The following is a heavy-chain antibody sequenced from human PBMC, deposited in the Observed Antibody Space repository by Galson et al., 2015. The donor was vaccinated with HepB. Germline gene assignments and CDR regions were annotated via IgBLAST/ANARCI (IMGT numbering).Heavy chain of an antibody. CDR1: GFTFSSYD. V-gene: IGHV3-13*01. CDR3: ARGMTRSSTKTTVTTLFDY. J-gene: IGHJ4*02. Sequence: SLRLSCAASGFTFSSYDMHWVRQATGKGLEWVSAIGTAGDTYYPGSVKGRFTISRENAKNSLYLQMNSLRAGDTAVYYCARGMTRSSTKTTVTTLFDYWGQGTLVTVSS. D-gene: IGHD4-11*01. CDR2: IGTAGDT.